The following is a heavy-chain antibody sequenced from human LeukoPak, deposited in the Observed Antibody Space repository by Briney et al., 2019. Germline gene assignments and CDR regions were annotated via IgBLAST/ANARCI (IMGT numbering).Heavy chain of an antibody. CDR1: GFTFSDSA. CDR3: ARPTYCSNTRCYPFDY. D-gene: IGHD2-2*01. Sequence: GGSLRLSCAASGFTFSDSAMNWVRQAPGKGLEWVSSISSSGGHIYYGDSVKGRFTVSRDNAKNSLYLQMNSLRVEDTAVYYCARPTYCSNTRCYPFDYWGQGTLVTVSS. CDR2: ISSSGGHI. J-gene: IGHJ4*02. V-gene: IGHV3-21*06.